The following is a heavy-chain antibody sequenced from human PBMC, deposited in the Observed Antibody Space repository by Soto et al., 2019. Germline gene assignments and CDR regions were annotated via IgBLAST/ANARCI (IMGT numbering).Heavy chain of an antibody. CDR1: GYTFTSYY. V-gene: IGHV1-46*01. J-gene: IGHJ4*02. CDR2: INPNAGST. Sequence: QVQLVQSGAEVKKPGASVKVSCKASGYTFTSYYMHWVRQAPGQGLECMGMINPNAGSTSLAQKSQDRGTMASDTSTRTVYMELSSLTSADTAVYFCARMGTYYGSGSFSSYWGQGTLVTVSS. CDR3: ARMGTYYGSGSFSSY. D-gene: IGHD3-10*01.